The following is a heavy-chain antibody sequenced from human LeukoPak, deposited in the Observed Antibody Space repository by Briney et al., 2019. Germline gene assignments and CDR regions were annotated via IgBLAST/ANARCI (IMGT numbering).Heavy chain of an antibody. J-gene: IGHJ3*02. V-gene: IGHV4-59*01. CDR2: VYYSGST. Sequence: PSETLSPTCTVSGGSISYYYWSWIRQPPGKGLQWIGYVYYSGSTNYNPSLKSRVTISVDTSKNQFSLKLNSVTPGDTAVYYCATLTGGDDAFDIWGQGTMVTVSS. CDR3: ATLTGGDDAFDI. D-gene: IGHD4-23*01. CDR1: GGSISYYY.